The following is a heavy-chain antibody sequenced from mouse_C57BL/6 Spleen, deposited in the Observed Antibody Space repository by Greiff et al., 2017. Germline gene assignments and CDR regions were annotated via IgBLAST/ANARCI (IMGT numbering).Heavy chain of an antibody. CDR3: GGGSFISPFDY. V-gene: IGHV3-6*01. J-gene: IGHJ2*01. CDR1: GYSITSGYY. CDR2: ISYDGSN. D-gene: IGHD1-1*01. Sequence: DVQLQESGPGLVKPSQSLSLSCSVTGYSITSGYYWNWIRQFPGNKLEWMGYISYDGSNNYNPSLKNRISITRDTSKNQFFLKLNSVTTEDTATYYCGGGSFISPFDYWGQGTTLTVSS.